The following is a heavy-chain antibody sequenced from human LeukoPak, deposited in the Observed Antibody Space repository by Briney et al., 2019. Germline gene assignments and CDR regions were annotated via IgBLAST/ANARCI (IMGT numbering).Heavy chain of an antibody. CDR1: GYTFTTNG. V-gene: IGHV1-18*01. J-gene: IGHJ4*02. Sequence: ASVKVSCKASGYTFTTNGISWVRQAPGQGLEWMGWISTYNGNTNYAQKLQGRVTMTTDTSASTAYMELRSLRSDDTAVYYCVMPIFGVAYYFDYWGQGTLVTVFS. CDR2: ISTYNGNT. CDR3: VMPIFGVAYYFDY. D-gene: IGHD3-3*01.